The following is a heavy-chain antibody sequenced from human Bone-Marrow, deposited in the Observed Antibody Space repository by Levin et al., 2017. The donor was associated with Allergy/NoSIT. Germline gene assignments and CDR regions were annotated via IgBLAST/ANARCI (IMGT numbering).Heavy chain of an antibody. CDR2: ISGSRSYI. CDR3: ARPNYGGNSYAFDI. V-gene: IGHV3-21*01. D-gene: IGHD4-23*01. Sequence: LSLTCAASGFTFSSYTMNWVRQAPGMGLEWVSSISGSRSYIYYAELVKGRFTISRDNAKNSLYLQMNNLRAEDTAVYYCARPNYGGNSYAFDIWGQGTMVTVSA. CDR1: GFTFSSYT. J-gene: IGHJ3*02.